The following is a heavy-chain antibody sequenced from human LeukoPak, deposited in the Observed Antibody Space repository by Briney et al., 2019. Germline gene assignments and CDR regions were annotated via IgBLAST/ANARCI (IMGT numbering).Heavy chain of an antibody. CDR2: TNRDDSDT. Sequence: QPGGSLRLSCAASGFTFSGYWMHWARQAPGKGLVWVSRTNRDDSDTSYADSVKGRFTISRDKAKSTLYLQMNSLRVEDTAVYYCARSANYFDTSGQDYWGQGTLVTVSS. CDR1: GFTFSGYW. V-gene: IGHV3-74*01. J-gene: IGHJ4*02. D-gene: IGHD3-22*01. CDR3: ARSANYFDTSGQDY.